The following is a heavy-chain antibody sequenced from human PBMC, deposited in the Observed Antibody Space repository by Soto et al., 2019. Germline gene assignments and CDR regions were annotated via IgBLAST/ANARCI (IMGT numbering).Heavy chain of an antibody. Sequence: PSETLSLTCTVSGGSISNFFWGWIRQPPGKGLEWIGSIYYSGSTYYNSSLKSRGTISVDSSKNQFSLKLSSVTAADTAVYYCARHGTYYPFDYWGQGALVTVSS. CDR3: ARHGTYYPFDY. D-gene: IGHD1-26*01. J-gene: IGHJ4*02. V-gene: IGHV4-39*01. CDR1: GGSISNFF. CDR2: IYYSGST.